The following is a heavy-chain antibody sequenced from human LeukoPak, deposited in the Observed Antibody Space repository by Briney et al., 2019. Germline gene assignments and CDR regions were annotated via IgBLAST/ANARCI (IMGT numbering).Heavy chain of an antibody. Sequence: SETLSLTCTVSGGSISNYYWSWIRQSPGKGLEWIGYIYYTGNTNYNPSLKSRETISVDTSKNQFSLKLSSVTAADTAVYYCCLGGDFDYWGQGTLVTVSS. V-gene: IGHV4-59*12. CDR2: IYYTGNT. CDR3: CLGGDFDY. J-gene: IGHJ4*02. D-gene: IGHD2-21*01. CDR1: GGSISNYY.